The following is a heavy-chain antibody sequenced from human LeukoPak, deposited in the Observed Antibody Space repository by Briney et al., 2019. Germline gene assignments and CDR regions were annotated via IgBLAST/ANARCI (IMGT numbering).Heavy chain of an antibody. CDR3: ARRSSSSWYFDY. Sequence: SETLSLTCNVSGGSISSYYWGWIRQPPGKGLEWIGCVYYSGSTNSNPSLKSRVTISVDTSKNQFSLNLTSVTAADTAVYFCARRSSSSWYFDYWGQGTLVTVSS. CDR2: VYYSGST. V-gene: IGHV4-59*01. D-gene: IGHD6-13*01. J-gene: IGHJ4*02. CDR1: GGSISSYY.